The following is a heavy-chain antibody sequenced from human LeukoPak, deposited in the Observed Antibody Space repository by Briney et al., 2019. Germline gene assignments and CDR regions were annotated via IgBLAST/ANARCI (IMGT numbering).Heavy chain of an antibody. V-gene: IGHV1-2*02. CDR1: GYTFTGYY. Sequence: GASVKVSCKASGYTFTGYYMHWVRQAPGQGLEWMGWINPNSGGTNYAQKFQGRVTMTRDTSSSTAYMELCRLRSDDTAVYYCARDRAIYDSSGFDYWGQGTLVTVSS. CDR2: INPNSGGT. D-gene: IGHD3-22*01. J-gene: IGHJ4*02. CDR3: ARDRAIYDSSGFDY.